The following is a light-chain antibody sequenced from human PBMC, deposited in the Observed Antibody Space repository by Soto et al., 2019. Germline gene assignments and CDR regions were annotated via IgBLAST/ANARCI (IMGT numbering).Light chain of an antibody. V-gene: IGKV1-33*01. CDR1: QRFSTW. J-gene: IGKJ5*01. CDR2: DAS. Sequence: IQISQSPSTLSASVGDRVTITCLASQRFSTWLAWYQHQPGKAPKLLIFDASNLATGVPSRFSGSGSGTDFTFTISSLQPEDFATYYCQQYHNFPITFGQGTRLEIK. CDR3: QQYHNFPIT.